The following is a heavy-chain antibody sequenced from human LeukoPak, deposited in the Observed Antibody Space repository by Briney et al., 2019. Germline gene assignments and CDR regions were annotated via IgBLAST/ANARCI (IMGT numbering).Heavy chain of an antibody. V-gene: IGHV1-8*03. D-gene: IGHD5-12*01. J-gene: IGHJ4*02. CDR3: ARGSRWLLRVFDY. CDR2: MNPNSGNT. Sequence: ASVKDSCKASGYTFTSYDINWVRQAAGQGLEWMGWMNPNSGNTGYAQKFQGRVTITRNTSISTAYMELSSLRSEDTAVYYCARGSRWLLRVFDYWGQGTLVTVSS. CDR1: GYTFTSYD.